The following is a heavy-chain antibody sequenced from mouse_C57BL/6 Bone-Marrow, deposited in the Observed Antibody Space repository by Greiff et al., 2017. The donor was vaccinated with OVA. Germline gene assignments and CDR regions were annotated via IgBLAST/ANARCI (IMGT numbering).Heavy chain of an antibody. J-gene: IGHJ4*01. V-gene: IGHV1-55*01. D-gene: IGHD1-1*02. CDR2: IYPGDGST. CDR3: ARYYDGNNSGAIDY. Sequence: QVQLQQSGAELVKPGASVKMSCKASGYTFSSYWITWVKQRPGHGLEWIGGIYPGDGSTNYNEKFKGKATLTVDTSSSTAYMQLSSLTSEDSAVYFCARYYDGNNSGAIDYWGQGTTVTVSS. CDR1: GYTFSSYW.